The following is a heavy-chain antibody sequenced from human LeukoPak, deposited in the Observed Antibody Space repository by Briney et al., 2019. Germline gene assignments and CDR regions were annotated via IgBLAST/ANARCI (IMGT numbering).Heavy chain of an antibody. Sequence: PGGSLRLSCAASGFIFTSYSMNWVRQAPGKGLEWISYISSSSSTIYYADSVKGRFTISRDNAKNSLYLQMNSLRAEDTAVYYCARDLILTGYYIGGFDYWGQGTLVTVSS. V-gene: IGHV3-48*04. J-gene: IGHJ4*02. D-gene: IGHD3-9*01. CDR3: ARDLILTGYYIGGFDY. CDR2: ISSSSSTI. CDR1: GFIFTSYS.